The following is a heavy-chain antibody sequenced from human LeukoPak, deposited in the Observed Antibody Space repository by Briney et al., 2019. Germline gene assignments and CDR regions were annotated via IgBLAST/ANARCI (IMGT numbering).Heavy chain of an antibody. J-gene: IGHJ4*02. V-gene: IGHV3-23*01. D-gene: IGHD7-27*01. Sequence: GGALRLSCAASGFTFSRNAMIWVRQAPGKGLEWVSAISGSGSDPYYADSVKGRFTISRDNSKNTVYLRMNSLRAEDTAIYYCAKDPWGSRGYFDYWGQGTLVTVSS. CDR3: AKDPWGSRGYFDY. CDR1: GFTFSRNA. CDR2: ISGSGSDP.